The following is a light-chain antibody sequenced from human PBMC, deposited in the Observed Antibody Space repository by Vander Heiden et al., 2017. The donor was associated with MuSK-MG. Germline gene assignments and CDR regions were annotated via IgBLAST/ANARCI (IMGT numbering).Light chain of an antibody. J-gene: IGKJ4*01. CDR2: DAS. CDR3: QLRSNWPPLT. Sequence: PGERATLSCRASQSVSSYLAWYQQKPGQAPRLLIYDASNRATGIPARFSGSGSGTDFTLTISSLEPEDFAVYYCQLRSNWPPLTFGGGTKVEIK. V-gene: IGKV3-11*01. CDR1: QSVSSY.